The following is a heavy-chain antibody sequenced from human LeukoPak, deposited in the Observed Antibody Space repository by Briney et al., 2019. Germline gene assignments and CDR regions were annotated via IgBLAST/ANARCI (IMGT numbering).Heavy chain of an antibody. V-gene: IGHV1-69*05. D-gene: IGHD5-12*01. J-gene: IGHJ4*02. CDR1: RGTFSSYA. CDR2: IIPIFGTA. Sequence: SVKVSCKASRGTFSSYAISWVRQAPGQGLEWMGGIIPIFGTANYAQKFQGRVTITTDESTSTAYMELSSLRSEDTAVYYCARIWGGYSLKHFDYWGQGTLVTVSS. CDR3: ARIWGGYSLKHFDY.